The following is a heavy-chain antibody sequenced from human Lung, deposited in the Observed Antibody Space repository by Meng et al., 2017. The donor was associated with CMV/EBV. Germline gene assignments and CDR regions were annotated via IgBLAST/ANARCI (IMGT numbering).Heavy chain of an antibody. V-gene: IGHV1-69*10. Sequence: SVXVSXXASRNTFSSYTLTWVRQAPGQGLEWMGGIIPIFAIANYAQSFRGRVTITADTSTSTGYMELSGLRSEDTAVYYCAVYCGTTSCYDGYDMDVWGQGTXVTVSS. CDR2: IIPIFAIA. CDR3: AVYCGTTSCYDGYDMDV. CDR1: RNTFSSYT. D-gene: IGHD2-2*01. J-gene: IGHJ6*01.